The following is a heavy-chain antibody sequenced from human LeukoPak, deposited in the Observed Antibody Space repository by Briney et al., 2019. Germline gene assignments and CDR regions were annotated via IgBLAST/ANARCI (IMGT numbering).Heavy chain of an antibody. J-gene: IGHJ4*02. V-gene: IGHV1-69*02. CDR1: RGTFSSYT. D-gene: IGHD3-3*01. Sequence: GASVKVSFKASRGTFSSYTISWVRQAPGQGLEWMGRIIPILGIATYAQKFQGTVTITADKSTSTAYMELSSLRSEDTAVYYCARGTTIIGVVIIASYWGQGTLVPVSS. CDR3: ARGTTIIGVVIIASY. CDR2: IIPILGIA.